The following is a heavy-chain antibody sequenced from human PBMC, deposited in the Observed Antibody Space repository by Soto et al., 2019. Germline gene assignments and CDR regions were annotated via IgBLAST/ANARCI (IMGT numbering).Heavy chain of an antibody. Sequence: GESMKISCKASGYSFTSYWIGWVRQMPGKGLEWMGIIYPGDSDTIYSPSFQGQVTISADKSISTAYLQWNSLKASDTAMYYCARPPYSASYYYFDQWGQGTPVTVSS. CDR3: ARPPYSASYYYFDQ. J-gene: IGHJ4*02. CDR1: GYSFTSYW. D-gene: IGHD1-26*01. CDR2: IYPGDSDT. V-gene: IGHV5-51*01.